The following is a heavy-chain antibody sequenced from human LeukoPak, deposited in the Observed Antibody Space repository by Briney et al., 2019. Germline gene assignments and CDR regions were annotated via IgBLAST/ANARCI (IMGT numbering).Heavy chain of an antibody. CDR2: INSGGGT. CDR3: AKLGGDHRGPFDI. J-gene: IGHJ3*02. Sequence: GGSLRLSCAASGFTFSTYTMSCVRQAPGKGLEWVSAINSGGGTSSAASVKGRFTISRDNSKNTLYLQMNRLRAEDTAVYYCAKLGGDHRGPFDIWGQGTMVTVSS. D-gene: IGHD4-23*01. V-gene: IGHV3-23*01. CDR1: GFTFSTYT.